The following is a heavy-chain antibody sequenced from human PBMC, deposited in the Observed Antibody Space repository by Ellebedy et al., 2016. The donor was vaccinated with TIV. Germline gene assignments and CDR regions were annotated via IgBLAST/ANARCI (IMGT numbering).Heavy chain of an antibody. J-gene: IGHJ4*02. V-gene: IGHV3-7*01. CDR2: IKQDGSEK. CDR3: AREVGGGGAY. D-gene: IGHD2-21*01. Sequence: GESLKISXAASGFTFSTYWMHWVRQAPGKGLEWVANIKQDGSEKYYVDSVKGRFTISRDNAKISLYLQMNSLRAEDTAVYYCAREVGGGGAYWGQGTLVTVSS. CDR1: GFTFSTYW.